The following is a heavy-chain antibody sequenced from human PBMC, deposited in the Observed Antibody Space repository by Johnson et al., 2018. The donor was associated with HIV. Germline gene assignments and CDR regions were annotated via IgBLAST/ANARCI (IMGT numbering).Heavy chain of an antibody. CDR1: GFTFTNYW. D-gene: IGHD5-18*01. Sequence: MQLVESGGGVVQPGRSLRLSCAASGFTFTNYWMSWVRQAPGKGLEWVANIKQDGNKRYYVGAVRGRFTISRDNAENLLTLQMNSLRAEDTAVYYCARDWTSSLLTSMASYAFDIWGQGTMVTVSS. CDR2: IKQDGNKR. V-gene: IGHV3-7*01. CDR3: ARDWTSSLLTSMASYAFDI. J-gene: IGHJ3*02.